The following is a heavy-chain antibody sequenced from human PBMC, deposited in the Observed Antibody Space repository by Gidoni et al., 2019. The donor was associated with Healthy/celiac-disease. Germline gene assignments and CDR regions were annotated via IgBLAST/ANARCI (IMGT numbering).Heavy chain of an antibody. Sequence: QMQLVQSGPEVTTPGTSVKVSCKASGFTFTSSAVQWVRQARGQRLEWIGWIVVGSGNTNYAQKFQERVTITRDMSTSTAYMELSSLRSEDTAVYYCAAPAIVGATASWSWYFDLWGRGTLVTVSS. CDR3: AAPAIVGATASWSWYFDL. D-gene: IGHD1-26*01. CDR2: IVVGSGNT. J-gene: IGHJ2*01. CDR1: GFTFTSSA. V-gene: IGHV1-58*01.